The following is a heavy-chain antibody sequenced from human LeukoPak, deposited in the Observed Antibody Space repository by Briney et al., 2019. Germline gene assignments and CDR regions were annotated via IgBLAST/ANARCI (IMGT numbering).Heavy chain of an antibody. Sequence: PGGSLRLSCAASGFTFSSYAMHWVRQAPGKGLEWVAVISYDGSNKYYADSVKGRFTISRDNSKNTLYLQMNSLRAEDTAAYYCASSWGALDYWGQGTLVTVSS. D-gene: IGHD1-26*01. J-gene: IGHJ4*02. CDR3: ASSWGALDY. V-gene: IGHV3-30*04. CDR2: ISYDGSNK. CDR1: GFTFSSYA.